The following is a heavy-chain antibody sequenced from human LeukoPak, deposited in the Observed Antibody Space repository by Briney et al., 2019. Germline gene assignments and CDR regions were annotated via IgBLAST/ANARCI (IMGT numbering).Heavy chain of an antibody. Sequence: ASVKVSCKASGYTFTSNHTHWVRQAPGQGLEWMGMIKTSGGRTSYAQKVQGRATMTRDTSTSTVYMELSSLRSDDTAVYYCAVQVAGTVYWGQETLVTVSS. CDR1: GYTFTSNH. V-gene: IGHV1-46*01. J-gene: IGHJ4*02. CDR2: IKTSGGRT. D-gene: IGHD6-19*01. CDR3: AVQVAGTVY.